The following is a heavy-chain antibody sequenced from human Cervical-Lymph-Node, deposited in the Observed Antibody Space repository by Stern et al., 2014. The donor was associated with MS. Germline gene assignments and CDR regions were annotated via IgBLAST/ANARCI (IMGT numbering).Heavy chain of an antibody. D-gene: IGHD2-15*01. CDR3: ARDIDDFWQFDY. V-gene: IGHV3-21*01. CDR1: GFTFSSYS. J-gene: IGHJ4*02. CDR2: ISSSSSYI. Sequence: VQLVESGGGLVKPGGSLRLSCAASGFTFSSYSMNWVRQAPGKGLEWVSSISSSSSYIYYADSVKGRFTISRDNAKNSLYLQMNSLRAEDTAVYYCARDIDDFWQFDYWGQGTLVTVSS.